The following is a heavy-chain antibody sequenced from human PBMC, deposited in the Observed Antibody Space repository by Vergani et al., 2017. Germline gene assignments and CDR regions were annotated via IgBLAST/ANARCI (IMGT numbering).Heavy chain of an antibody. CDR3: ARGLGKGIAAAGTGY. V-gene: IGHV3-30*02. CDR1: GFTFSSYG. J-gene: IGHJ4*02. Sequence: QVQLVESGGGVVQPGGSLRLSCAASGFTFSSYGMHWVRQAPGKGLEWVAFIRYDGSNKYYADSVKGRFTISRDNAKNSLYLQMNSLRAEDTAVYYCARGLGKGIAAAGTGYWGQGTLVTVSS. CDR2: IRYDGSNK. D-gene: IGHD6-13*01.